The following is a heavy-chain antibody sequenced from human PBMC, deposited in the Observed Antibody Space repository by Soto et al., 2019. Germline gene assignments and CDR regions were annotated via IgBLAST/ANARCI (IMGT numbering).Heavy chain of an antibody. Sequence: QVQLVQSGAEVKNPGSSVKVSCKASGGTFSSYAISWVRQAPVQGLEWMGGIIPTLGTANYAQTFQGRVTINAEESTSTAYMELSRLRSEDAAGYFCASEEDTARVGYGMDVWGQGTTVTVSS. CDR2: IIPTLGTA. D-gene: IGHD5-18*01. J-gene: IGHJ6*02. CDR3: ASEEDTARVGYGMDV. V-gene: IGHV1-69*01. CDR1: GGTFSSYA.